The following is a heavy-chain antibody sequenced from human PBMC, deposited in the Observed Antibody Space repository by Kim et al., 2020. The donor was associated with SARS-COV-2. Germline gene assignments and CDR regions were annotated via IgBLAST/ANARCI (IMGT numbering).Heavy chain of an antibody. CDR2: ISYDVTNK. CDR3: ATDLAQWLASRDFYGMDV. V-gene: IGHV3-30-3*01. D-gene: IGHD6-19*01. CDR1: GFTFRNYA. J-gene: IGHJ6*02. Sequence: LSLTCAASGFTFRNYALHWVRQSPGKGPEWVSVISYDVTNKYYADSVRGRFTISRDNSKDTLYLHMNSLRIDDTGLYYCATDLAQWLASRDFYGMDVWGQGTTVTVSS.